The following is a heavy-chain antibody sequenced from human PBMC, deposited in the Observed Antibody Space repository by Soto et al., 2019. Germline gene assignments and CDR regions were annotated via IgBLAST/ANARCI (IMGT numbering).Heavy chain of an antibody. CDR2: ISYDGSNK. V-gene: IGHV3-30-3*01. Sequence: QVQLVESGGGVVQPGRSLRLSCAASGFTFSSYAMHWVRQAPGKGLEWVAVISYDGSNKYYADSVKGRFTISRDNSKNTRYLQMNSLRAEDTAVYYCARDRGSWGGMDVWGQGTTVTVSS. CDR3: ARDRGSWGGMDV. D-gene: IGHD6-13*01. J-gene: IGHJ6*02. CDR1: GFTFSSYA.